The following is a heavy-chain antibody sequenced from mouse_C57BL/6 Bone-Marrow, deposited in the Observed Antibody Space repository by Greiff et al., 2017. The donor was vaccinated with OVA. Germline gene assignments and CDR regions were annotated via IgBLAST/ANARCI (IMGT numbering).Heavy chain of an antibody. J-gene: IGHJ4*01. CDR1: GYTFTEYT. V-gene: IGHV1-62-2*01. CDR3: ARHGDYGSSLYYAMDY. CDR2: FYPGSGSI. D-gene: IGHD1-1*01. Sequence: QVQLQQSGAELVKPGASVKLSCKASGYTFTEYTIHWVKQRSGQGLEWIGWFYPGSGSIKYNEKFKDKATLTADKSSSTVYRELSRLTSEDSAVYFGARHGDYGSSLYYAMDYWGQGTSVTVSS.